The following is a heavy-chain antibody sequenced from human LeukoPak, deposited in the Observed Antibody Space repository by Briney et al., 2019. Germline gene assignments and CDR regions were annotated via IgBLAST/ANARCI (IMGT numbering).Heavy chain of an antibody. J-gene: IGHJ3*02. Sequence: SETLSLTCTVSGGSISSYYWSWIRQPPGKGLECIGYISYSGSTNYNPSLKSRVTISVDTSKNQFSLKLSSVTAADTAVYYCARVTPPITIFGVVIFRDAFDIWGRGTMVTVSS. CDR1: GGSISSYY. CDR2: ISYSGST. D-gene: IGHD3-3*01. V-gene: IGHV4-59*08. CDR3: ARVTPPITIFGVVIFRDAFDI.